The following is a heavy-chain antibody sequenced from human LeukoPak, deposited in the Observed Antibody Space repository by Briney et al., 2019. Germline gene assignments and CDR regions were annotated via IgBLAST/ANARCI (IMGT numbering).Heavy chain of an antibody. J-gene: IGHJ5*02. CDR1: GFAFSNHA. CDR2: ISGTGKTT. V-gene: IGHV3-23*01. D-gene: IGHD4/OR15-4a*01. Sequence: GESLRLSCEASGFAFSNHAMTWVRQAPGEGLQWVSTISGTGKTTFYRDSVRGRFTISRDISNNTLYLQMDGLRADDTAVYYCARGGAYDYGVLDAWGQGTLVTVSS. CDR3: ARGGAYDYGVLDA.